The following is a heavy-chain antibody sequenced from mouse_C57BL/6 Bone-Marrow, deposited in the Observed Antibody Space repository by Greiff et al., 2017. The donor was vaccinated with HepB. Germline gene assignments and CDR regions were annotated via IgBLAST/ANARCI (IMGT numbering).Heavy chain of an antibody. V-gene: IGHV1-55*01. Sequence: VQLQQSGAELVKPGASVKMSCKASGYTFTSYWITWVKQRPGQGLEWIGDIYPGSGSTNYNEKFKSKATLTVDTSSSTAYMQLSSLTSEDSAVYYCARIYDGYPYYAMDYWGQGTSVTVSS. CDR1: GYTFTSYW. D-gene: IGHD2-3*01. CDR2: IYPGSGST. CDR3: ARIYDGYPYYAMDY. J-gene: IGHJ4*01.